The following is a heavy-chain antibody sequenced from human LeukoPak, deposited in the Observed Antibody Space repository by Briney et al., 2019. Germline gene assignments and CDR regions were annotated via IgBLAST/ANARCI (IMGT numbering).Heavy chain of an antibody. CDR1: GFTVSSNY. J-gene: IGHJ4*02. CDR3: ARGGGGSYTQVGYFDY. CDR2: IYSGGST. Sequence: PGGSLRLSCAASGFTVSSNYMSWVRQAPGKGLEWVSVIYSGGSTYYADSVKGRFTISRDKSKNTLYLQMNSLRAEDTAVYYCARGGGGSYTQVGYFDYWGQGTLVTVSS. V-gene: IGHV3-66*01. D-gene: IGHD1-26*01.